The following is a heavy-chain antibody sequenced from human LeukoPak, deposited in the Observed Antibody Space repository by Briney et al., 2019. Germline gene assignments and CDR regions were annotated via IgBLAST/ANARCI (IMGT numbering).Heavy chain of an antibody. V-gene: IGHV3-64*01. CDR1: GFIFTSYA. CDR2: IRSKGGNT. CDR3: ARGYLHYGDLDY. Sequence: PGGSLRLSCAPSGFIFTSYAMRWVRQAPGKGLEYVPSIRSKGGNTYHAHSVKGRFTISRDNSKNTLYLRMGSLRAEDMAVYYCARGYLHYGDLDYWGQGTLVTVSS. J-gene: IGHJ4*02. D-gene: IGHD4-17*01.